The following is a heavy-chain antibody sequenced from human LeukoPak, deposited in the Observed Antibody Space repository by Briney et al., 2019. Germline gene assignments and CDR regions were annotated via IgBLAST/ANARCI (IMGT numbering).Heavy chain of an antibody. CDR2: ISISGYTT. Sequence: GGSLRLSCAASGFTFNNYYMSWIGRAPGKGLEWISYISISGYTTYYADSVKGRFTISRDNAKNSLYLQMNNLRPEDTAFYYCARRYDFWSGYYGWFDPWGQGTLVTVSS. CDR1: GFTFNNYY. J-gene: IGHJ5*02. D-gene: IGHD3/OR15-3a*01. V-gene: IGHV3-11*04. CDR3: ARRYDFWSGYYGWFDP.